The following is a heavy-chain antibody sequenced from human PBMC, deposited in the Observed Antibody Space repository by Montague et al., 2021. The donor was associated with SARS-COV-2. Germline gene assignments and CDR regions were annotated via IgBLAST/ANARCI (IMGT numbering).Heavy chain of an antibody. J-gene: IGHJ3*02. D-gene: IGHD5-24*01. V-gene: IGHV4-59*08. CDR1: SGSINSYD. CDR3: AGHGVACESGGHNWCTDAFDI. Sequence: SETLSLTCAVSSGSINSYDLCWIRQSPGPGLEWIGYIYYSGNTNYIPSPHSRVTISVDSSKTQFSLTLTSVTAADTAVYYFAGHGVACESGGHNWCTDAFDIWGQGTVVTVSS. CDR2: IYYSGNT.